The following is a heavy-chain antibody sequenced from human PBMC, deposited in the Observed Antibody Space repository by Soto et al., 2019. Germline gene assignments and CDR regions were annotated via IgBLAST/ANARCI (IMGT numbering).Heavy chain of an antibody. CDR1: GFTFSSYS. J-gene: IGHJ4*02. D-gene: IGHD2-15*01. V-gene: IGHV3-21*01. CDR3: ARDLREVAAQPYYFDY. Sequence: LSLTCAASGFTFSSYSMNWVRQAPGKGLEWVSSISSSSSYIYYADSVKGRFTISRDNAKNSLYLQMNSLRAEDTAVYYCARDLREVAAQPYYFDYWGQGTLVTVSS. CDR2: ISSSSSYI.